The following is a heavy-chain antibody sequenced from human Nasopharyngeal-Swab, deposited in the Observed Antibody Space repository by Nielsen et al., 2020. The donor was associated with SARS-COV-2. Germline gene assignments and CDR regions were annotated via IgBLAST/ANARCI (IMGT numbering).Heavy chain of an antibody. CDR1: GGSFSSAGYF. CDR2: IYYSGST. Sequence: SETLSLTCTVSGGSFSSAGYFWTWIRQHPGKGLEWIRYIYYSGSTYYNPSLKSRVTISVDTSKNHFSLKLSSVTAADTAVYFCARSMYCSSTSCRYYFDYWGQGTLVTVSS. CDR3: ARSMYCSSTSCRYYFDY. D-gene: IGHD2-2*01. J-gene: IGHJ4*02. V-gene: IGHV4-31*03.